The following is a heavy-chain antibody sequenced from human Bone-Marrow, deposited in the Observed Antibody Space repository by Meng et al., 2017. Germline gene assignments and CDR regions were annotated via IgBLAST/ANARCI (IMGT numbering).Heavy chain of an antibody. Sequence: LRLSCTVSGGSISSGGYYWSWIRQHPGKGLEWIGYIYYSGSTYYNPSLKSLVTISVDTSKNQFSLKLSSVTAADTAVYYCARVGDSSSWYGYFDLWGRGTLVTVSS. V-gene: IGHV4-31*01. CDR3: ARVGDSSSWYGYFDL. CDR2: IYYSGST. D-gene: IGHD6-13*01. J-gene: IGHJ2*01. CDR1: GGSISSGGYY.